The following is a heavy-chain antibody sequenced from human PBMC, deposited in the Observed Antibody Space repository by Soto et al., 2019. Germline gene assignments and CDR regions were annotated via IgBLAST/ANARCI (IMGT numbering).Heavy chain of an antibody. D-gene: IGHD4-17*01. CDR2: IYYSGYT. Sequence: PSETLSLTCTVSGGSISSSSYYWGWIRQPPGKGLEWIGSIYYSGYTYYNPSLKSRVTISVDTSKNQFSLKLSSVTAADTAVYYCARLNGHHYVAYSKDRDVWAQGPTVTAS. CDR3: ARLNGHHYVAYSKDRDV. CDR1: GGSISSSSYY. J-gene: IGHJ6*02. V-gene: IGHV4-39*01.